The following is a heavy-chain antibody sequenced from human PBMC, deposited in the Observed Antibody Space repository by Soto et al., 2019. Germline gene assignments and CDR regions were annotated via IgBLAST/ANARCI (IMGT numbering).Heavy chain of an antibody. Sequence: QVQLQESGPGLVKPSETLSLTCTVSGGSISSLHWSWIRQPPGKGLEWIGYIHYSGCTNYNPSLESRVTISVDTSKNQFSRKLSSVTAADTAVYYCARSMDVTLTVVDRDEYFDSWGQGTLVTVSS. J-gene: IGHJ4*02. CDR1: GGSISSLH. V-gene: IGHV4-59*01. CDR3: ARSMDVTLTVVDRDEYFDS. CDR2: IHYSGCT. D-gene: IGHD3-22*01.